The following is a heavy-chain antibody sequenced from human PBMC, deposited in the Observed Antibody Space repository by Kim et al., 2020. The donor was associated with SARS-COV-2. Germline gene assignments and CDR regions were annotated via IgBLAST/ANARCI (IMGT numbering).Heavy chain of an antibody. V-gene: IGHV3-21*01. D-gene: IGHD2-21*01. CDR3: ARETLIIVPTSESDLFDS. CDR1: GFTFSSYN. Sequence: GGSLRLSCAASGFTFSSYNMNWVRQAPGKGLEWVSSISSYSRYNYSADSVKGRFTISRDNAKKSLYLQMNGLRAEGTAVYYCARETLIIVPTSESDLFDSWGQGTLVPVST. CDR2: ISSYSRYN. J-gene: IGHJ4*02.